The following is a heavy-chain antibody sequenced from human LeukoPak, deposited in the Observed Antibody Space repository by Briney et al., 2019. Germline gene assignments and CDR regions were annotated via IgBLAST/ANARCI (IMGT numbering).Heavy chain of an antibody. CDR3: TSRYCSGGSCYSQGSY. J-gene: IGHJ4*02. CDR1: GFTFSGYD. Sequence: GGSLRLSCAASGFTFSGYDMNWVRQAPGKGLEWVSYISGSGITIYYADSVEGRFTISRDNAKNSLYLQMNSLRAEDTAVYYCTSRYCSGGSCYSQGSYWGQGTLVTVSS. D-gene: IGHD2-15*01. CDR2: ISGSGITI. V-gene: IGHV3-48*03.